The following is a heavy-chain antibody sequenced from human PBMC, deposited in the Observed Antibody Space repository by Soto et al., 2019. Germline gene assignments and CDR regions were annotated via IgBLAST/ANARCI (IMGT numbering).Heavy chain of an antibody. CDR3: ARATSWYNLDY. CDR2: INAGNGNT. J-gene: IGHJ4*01. V-gene: IGHV1-3*01. CDR1: GDTFASYA. D-gene: IGHD6-13*01. Sequence: ASVEASCKDSGDTFASYAMHWVRQAPGQRLEWMGWINAGNGNTKYSQKFQGRVTIIRDTSASTAYTELSSLRSEDTAEYYCARATSWYNLDYWGHGTLVTGSS.